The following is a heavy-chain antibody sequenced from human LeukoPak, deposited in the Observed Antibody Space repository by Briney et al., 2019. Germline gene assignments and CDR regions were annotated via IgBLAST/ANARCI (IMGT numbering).Heavy chain of an antibody. CDR1: GYSFSEYA. Sequence: ASVTVSCTASGYSFSEYAIPWVRQAPGQRLEWMGWINAGNGKTKYSQNFQGRGTITRDRSASTAYMELSSLRSEDTSIYDCARGRWTATETTYYLDYWGQGTLVTVSS. CDR2: INAGNGKT. CDR3: ARGRWTATETTYYLDY. V-gene: IGHV1-3*01. J-gene: IGHJ4*02. D-gene: IGHD4-17*01.